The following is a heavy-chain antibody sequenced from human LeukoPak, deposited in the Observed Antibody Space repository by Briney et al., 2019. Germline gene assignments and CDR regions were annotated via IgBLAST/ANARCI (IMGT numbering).Heavy chain of an antibody. CDR3: ARTSIATGYPLGY. V-gene: IGHV3-21*01. Sequence: GGSLRLSCAASGFTFSSYAMSWVRQAQGKGLEWVSSISSSSSYIYYADSVKGRFTISRDNAKNSLYLQMISLRAEDTAVYYCARTSIATGYPLGYWGQGTLVTVSS. CDR2: ISSSSSYI. D-gene: IGHD3-9*01. CDR1: GFTFSSYA. J-gene: IGHJ4*02.